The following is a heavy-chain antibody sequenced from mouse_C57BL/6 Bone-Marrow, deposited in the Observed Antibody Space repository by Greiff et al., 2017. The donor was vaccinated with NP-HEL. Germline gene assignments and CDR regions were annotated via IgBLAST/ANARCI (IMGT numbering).Heavy chain of an antibody. V-gene: IGHV5-9-1*02. J-gene: IGHJ1*03. CDR2: ISSGGDYI. D-gene: IGHD2-3*01. CDR1: GFTFSSYA. Sequence: DVMLVESGEGLVKPGGSLKLSCAASGFTFSSYAMSWVRQTPEKRLEWVAYISSGGDYIYYADTVKGRFTISRDNARNTLYLQMSSLTSEYTAMYYGTRDRRYDYWYFDVWGTGTTVTVSS. CDR3: TRDRRYDYWYFDV.